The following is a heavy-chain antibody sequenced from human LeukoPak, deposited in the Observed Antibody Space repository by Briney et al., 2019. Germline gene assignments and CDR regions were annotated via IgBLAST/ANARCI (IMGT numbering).Heavy chain of an antibody. CDR3: AREVGGQWLVFDY. J-gene: IGHJ4*02. D-gene: IGHD6-19*01. CDR1: GFTFSSYR. Sequence: GGSLRLSCAASGFTFSSYRISWVRQAPGKGLEWVANIKQDGSEKYYVDSVKGRFTISRDNAKNSLYLQMNSLRAEDTAVYYCAREVGGQWLVFDYWGQGTLVTVSS. V-gene: IGHV3-7*03. CDR2: IKQDGSEK.